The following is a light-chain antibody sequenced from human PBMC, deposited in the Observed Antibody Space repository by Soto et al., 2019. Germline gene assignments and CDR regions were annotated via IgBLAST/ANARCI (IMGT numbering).Light chain of an antibody. CDR3: LQYNSYPQLT. V-gene: IGKV1-17*01. CDR1: QDIRND. J-gene: IGKJ4*01. Sequence: DIQMTQSPSSLSASVGDTVTITCRASQDIRNDLGWYQQKSGKAPRRLIYATFSLQSGVPSRFSGSGSGTECTLTISSLQPEDFATYYGLQYNSYPQLTFGGGTKVEIK. CDR2: ATF.